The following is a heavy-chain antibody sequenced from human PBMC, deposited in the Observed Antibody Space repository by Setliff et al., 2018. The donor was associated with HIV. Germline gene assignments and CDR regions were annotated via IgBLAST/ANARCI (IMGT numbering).Heavy chain of an antibody. V-gene: IGHV3-21*04. CDR2: ISGNSNYI. J-gene: IGHJ4*02. CDR1: GFTFSTYT. CDR3: AKDIRHSGYDHFDY. Sequence: PGGSLRLSCAASGFTFSTYTMNWVRQAPGRGLEWVSSISGNSNYIYYADSVKGRFTISRDNAKNSLYLQMNSLRAEDTALYYCAKDIRHSGYDHFDYWGQGTLVTVSS. D-gene: IGHD5-12*01.